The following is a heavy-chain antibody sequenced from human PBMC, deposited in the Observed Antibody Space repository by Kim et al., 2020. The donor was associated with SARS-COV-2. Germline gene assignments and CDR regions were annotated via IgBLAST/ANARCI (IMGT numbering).Heavy chain of an antibody. V-gene: IGHV3-21*01. Sequence: GGSLRLSCAASGFTFSSYSMNWVRQAPGKGLEWVSSISSSSSYIYYADSVKGRYTISRDNAKHSLYLQMNSLRAEDTAVYYCASLMGRRIAAAHDAFDIWGPGTMVTVSS. CDR2: ISSSSSYI. D-gene: IGHD6-13*01. CDR3: ASLMGRRIAAAHDAFDI. J-gene: IGHJ3*02. CDR1: GFTFSSYS.